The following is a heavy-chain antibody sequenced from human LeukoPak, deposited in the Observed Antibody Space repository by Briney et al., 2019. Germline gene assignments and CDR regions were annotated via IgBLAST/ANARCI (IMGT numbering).Heavy chain of an antibody. CDR3: ARAPYYYDSRDAFDI. D-gene: IGHD3-22*01. J-gene: IGHJ3*02. CDR2: INHSGST. CDR1: GGSFSGYY. V-gene: IGHV4-34*01. Sequence: SETLSLTCAVYGGSFSGYYWSWIRQPPGKGLEWIGEINHSGSTNYNPSLKSRVTISVDTSKNQFSLKLSSVTAADTAVYYCARAPYYYDSRDAFDIWGQRTMVTVSS.